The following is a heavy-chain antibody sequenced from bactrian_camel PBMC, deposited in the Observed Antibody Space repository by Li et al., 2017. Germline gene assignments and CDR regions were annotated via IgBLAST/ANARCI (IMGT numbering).Heavy chain of an antibody. D-gene: IGHD3*01. CDR2: IDFGDGST. CDR3: AYKPRLFGLTCGGVYNV. V-gene: IGHV3S26*01. CDR1: GYTYSRYC. J-gene: IGHJ4*01. Sequence: HVQLVESGGGSVQAGGSLRLSCVASGYTYSRYCMGWFRQAPGKERERVATIDFGDGSTSYADSVKGRFDITKDNAKKTLYLQMNSLKPEDTAMYYCAYKPRLFGLTCGGVYNVWGQGTQVTVS.